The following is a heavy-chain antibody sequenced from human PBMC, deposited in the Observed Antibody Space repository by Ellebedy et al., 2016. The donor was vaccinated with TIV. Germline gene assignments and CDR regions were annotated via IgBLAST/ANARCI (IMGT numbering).Heavy chain of an antibody. D-gene: IGHD5/OR15-5a*01. Sequence: PGGSLTLSCAASGFTFGSYTMHWVRQAQGKWLEWVAVIWHDGSKKYYADSVKGRFTICRDNSKNTLYMQMNSMRAEDTAVDYWANYKNTGGSVWRSDAFDVWGQGTMVTVSS. V-gene: IGHV3-33*08. CDR2: IWHDGSKK. CDR1: GFTFGSYT. J-gene: IGHJ3*01. CDR3: ANYKNTGGSVWRSDAFDV.